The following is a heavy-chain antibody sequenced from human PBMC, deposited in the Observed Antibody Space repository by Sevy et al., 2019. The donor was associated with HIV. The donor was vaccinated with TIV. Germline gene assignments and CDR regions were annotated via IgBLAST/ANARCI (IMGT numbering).Heavy chain of an antibody. J-gene: IGHJ4*02. CDR1: GYTFTGHY. D-gene: IGHD7-27*01. Sequence: ASVNVSCKASGYTFTGHYLHWVRQAPGRGLEWMGWIDPISAGTNYAQKFKGRVTMARDTSISTAYMELSRLRFDDTAMYYCVRIRFQTGAFDSWGQGTLVTVSS. CDR2: IDPISAGT. V-gene: IGHV1-2*02. CDR3: VRIRFQTGAFDS.